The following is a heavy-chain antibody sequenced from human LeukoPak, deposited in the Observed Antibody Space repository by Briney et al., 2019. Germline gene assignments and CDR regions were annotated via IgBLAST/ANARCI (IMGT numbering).Heavy chain of an antibody. CDR1: AFTFSSYG. CDR2: IWYDGSNK. Sequence: GRSLRLSCAASAFTFSSYGMHWVRQAPGKGLEWVAVIWYDGSNKYYADSVKGRFTISRDNSKNTLYLQMSSLRAEDTAVYYCAKEGVVVAATLDYYYYMDVWGKGTTVTVSS. J-gene: IGHJ6*03. CDR3: AKEGVVVAATLDYYYYMDV. V-gene: IGHV3-33*06. D-gene: IGHD2-15*01.